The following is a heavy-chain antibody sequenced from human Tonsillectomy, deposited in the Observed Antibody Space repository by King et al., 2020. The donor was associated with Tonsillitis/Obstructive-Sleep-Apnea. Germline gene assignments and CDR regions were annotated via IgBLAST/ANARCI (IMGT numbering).Heavy chain of an antibody. J-gene: IGHJ4*02. V-gene: IGHV3-15*01. CDR1: GFTFSNVW. D-gene: IGHD3-3*01. CDR3: TTDPGITIFGVVTDY. CDR2: IKSKTDGGTT. Sequence: DVQLVESGGGLVKPGGSLRLSCAAPGFTFSNVWMSWVRQAPGKGLEWVGRIKSKTDGGTTDYAAPVKGRCTISRDDSKNTLYLQMNSLKTEDTAVYYCTTDPGITIFGVVTDYWGQGTLVTVSS.